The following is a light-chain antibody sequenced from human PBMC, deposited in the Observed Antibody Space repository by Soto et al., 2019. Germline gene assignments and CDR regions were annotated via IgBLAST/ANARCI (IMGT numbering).Light chain of an antibody. CDR1: QSLLHSNGYNY. CDR3: MQALQTSIT. J-gene: IGKJ5*01. Sequence: DIVMTQSPLSLPVTPGEPAPISCRSSQSLLHSNGYNYLDWYLQKPGQSPQXLIYLGSNRASGVPDRFSGSGSGTDFTLKISRVEAEDVGVYYCMQALQTSITFGQGTRLEI. CDR2: LGS. V-gene: IGKV2-28*01.